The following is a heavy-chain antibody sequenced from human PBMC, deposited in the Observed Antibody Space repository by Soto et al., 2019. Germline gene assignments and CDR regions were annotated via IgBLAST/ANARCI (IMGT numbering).Heavy chain of an antibody. CDR1: GFTFSSYA. D-gene: IGHD3-9*01. J-gene: IGHJ4*02. Sequence: GGSLRLSCAASGFTFSSYAMHWVRQAPGKGLEWVAVISYDGSNKYYADSVKGRFTISRDNSKNTLYLQMNSLRAEDTAVYYCARDLKGPDFDWSFSDYWGQGTLVTVSS. CDR3: ARDLKGPDFDWSFSDY. CDR2: ISYDGSNK. V-gene: IGHV3-30-3*01.